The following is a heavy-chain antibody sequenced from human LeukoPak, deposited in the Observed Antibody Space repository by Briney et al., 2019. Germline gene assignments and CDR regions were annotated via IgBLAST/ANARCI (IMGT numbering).Heavy chain of an antibody. D-gene: IGHD1-26*01. J-gene: IGHJ4*02. CDR2: ISSSSSYT. Sequence: GGSLRLSCTASGFTFSTYSMNWVRQAPGKGLEWVSYISSSSSYTNYADSVKGRFTISRDNAKNSLYLQMNSLRADDTAVYYCARSGSHDYWGQGTLVTVSS. V-gene: IGHV3-21*05. CDR1: GFTFSTYS. CDR3: ARSGSHDY.